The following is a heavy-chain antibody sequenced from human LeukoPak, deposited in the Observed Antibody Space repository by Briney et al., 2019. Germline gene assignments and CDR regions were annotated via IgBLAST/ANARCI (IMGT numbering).Heavy chain of an antibody. J-gene: IGHJ6*03. Sequence: PSETLSLTCTVSGGSISSGYYWGWIRQPPRKGLEWIGGIYHSGSIYYNPSLKSRVTLSVDTSKNQFSLQLSSVTAADTAVYYCARGRPPNRYMDVWGKGTTVTVSS. CDR2: IYHSGSI. CDR1: GGSISSGYY. V-gene: IGHV4-38-2*02. D-gene: IGHD6-6*01. CDR3: ARGRPPNRYMDV.